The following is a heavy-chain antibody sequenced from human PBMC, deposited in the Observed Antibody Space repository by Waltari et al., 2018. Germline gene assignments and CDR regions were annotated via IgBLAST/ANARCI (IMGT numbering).Heavy chain of an antibody. CDR1: GDSASTGSHY. CDR3: ARSVTTFGGGGNWFDP. V-gene: IGHV4-61*02. Sequence: QVQLQESGPGLVKPSQTLSLTCIVSGDSASTGSHYWSWTRQPVGKGLEWIGRFYTSGNTDYNPSLKSRVAISLDTSKNHFSLKLNSVTAADTAVYYCARSVTTFGGGGNWFDPWGPGTLVTVSS. D-gene: IGHD4-17*01. J-gene: IGHJ5*02. CDR2: FYTSGNT.